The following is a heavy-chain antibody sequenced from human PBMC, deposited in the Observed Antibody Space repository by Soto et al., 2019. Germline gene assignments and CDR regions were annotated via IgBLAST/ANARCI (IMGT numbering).Heavy chain of an antibody. CDR1: GFTFSSYA. Sequence: EVQLLESGGGLVQPGGSLRLSCAASGFTFSSYAMSWVRQAPGKGLEWVSAISGSGGSTYYADSEQGRFTISRDNSKNTLDLHMNSLRAEDTAVYDCAKDNGHGIVVVPAASRGAFYIWGQGTMVTVSS. CDR3: AKDNGHGIVVVPAASRGAFYI. V-gene: IGHV3-23*01. D-gene: IGHD2-2*01. J-gene: IGHJ3*02. CDR2: ISGSGGST.